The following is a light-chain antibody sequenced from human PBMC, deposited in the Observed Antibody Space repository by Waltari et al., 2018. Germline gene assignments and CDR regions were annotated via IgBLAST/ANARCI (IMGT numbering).Light chain of an antibody. J-gene: IGKJ5*01. CDR1: QDISNY. CDR2: DAS. Sequence: DIRMTQSQSPLSSSLGSSVTITCPESQDISNYLNWNQQKPGKAPKLRMYDASNLETGVPSMFSASGSGTDFTFTISRLQPEDIATYYCQQYDNLPITFGQGTRLEIK. V-gene: IGKV1-33*01. CDR3: QQYDNLPIT.